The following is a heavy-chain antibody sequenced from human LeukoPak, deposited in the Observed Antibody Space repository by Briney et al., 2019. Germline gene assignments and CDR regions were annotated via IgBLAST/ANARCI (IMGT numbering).Heavy chain of an antibody. D-gene: IGHD2-2*01. Sequence: ASVKVSCKASGGTFSSYAISWVRQAPGQGLEWMGGIIPIFGTANYAQKFQGRVTITADESTSTAYKELSSLRSEDTAVYYCARDEPAAQGEGAWFDPWGQGTLVTVSS. J-gene: IGHJ5*02. CDR3: ARDEPAAQGEGAWFDP. V-gene: IGHV1-69*13. CDR1: GGTFSSYA. CDR2: IIPIFGTA.